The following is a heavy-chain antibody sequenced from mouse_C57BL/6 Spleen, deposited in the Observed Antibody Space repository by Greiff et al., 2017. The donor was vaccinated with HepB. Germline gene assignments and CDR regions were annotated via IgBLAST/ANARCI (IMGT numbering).Heavy chain of an antibody. CDR1: GFTFSDAW. D-gene: IGHD2-3*01. J-gene: IGHJ2*01. CDR2: IRNKANNHAT. V-gene: IGHV6-6*01. CDR3: TRNGYYGFDY. Sequence: EVQLQQSGGGLVQPGGSMKLSCAASGFTFSDAWMDWVRQSPEKGLEWVAEIRNKANNHATYYAESVKGRFTISRDDSKSSVYLQMNSLRAEDTGIYYCTRNGYYGFDYWGQGTTLTVSS.